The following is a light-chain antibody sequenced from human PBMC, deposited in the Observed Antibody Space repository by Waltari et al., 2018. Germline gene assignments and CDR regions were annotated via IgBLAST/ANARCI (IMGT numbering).Light chain of an antibody. CDR3: CSYAGSSTYV. CDR2: AGS. V-gene: IGLV2-23*01. Sequence: QSALPQPAPVSGSPGPSITISSTGTSSDVGNYNLVSWYQQHPGKAPKLMISAGSKRPSGVSNRFSGSKSGNTASLTISGLQAEDEADYYCCSYAGSSTYVFGTGTKVTVL. CDR1: SSDVGNYNL. J-gene: IGLJ1*01.